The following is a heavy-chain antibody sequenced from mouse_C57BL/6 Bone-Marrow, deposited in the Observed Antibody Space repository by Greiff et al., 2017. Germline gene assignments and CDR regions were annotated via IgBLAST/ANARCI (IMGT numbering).Heavy chain of an antibody. CDR3: ARIYYGSSSSWFAY. D-gene: IGHD1-1*01. J-gene: IGHJ3*01. CDR2: IWWDDDK. Sequence: QVTLKVCGPGILQPSQTLSLTCSFSGFSLSTFGMGVGWIRQPSGKGLEWLAHIWWDDDKYYNPALKSRLTISTDTSKNQVFLKIANVDTADTATYYCARIYYGSSSSWFAYWGQGTLVTVSA. CDR1: GFSLSTFGMG. V-gene: IGHV8-8*01.